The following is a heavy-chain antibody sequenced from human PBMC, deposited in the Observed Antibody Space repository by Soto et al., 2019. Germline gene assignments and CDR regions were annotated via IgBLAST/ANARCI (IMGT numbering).Heavy chain of an antibody. D-gene: IGHD1-7*01. J-gene: IGHJ4*02. V-gene: IGHV4-31*03. CDR1: GGSISSGGYY. CDR2: IYYSGST. CDR3: ARDRLGTGTTDY. Sequence: QVQLQESGPGLVKPSQTLSLTCTVSGGSISSGGYYWSWIRQHPGKGLEWIGYIYYSGSTYYNPSLKSRVTISVDTSKNQFSLKLSSVTAADTAAYYCARDRLGTGTTDYWGQGTLVTVSS.